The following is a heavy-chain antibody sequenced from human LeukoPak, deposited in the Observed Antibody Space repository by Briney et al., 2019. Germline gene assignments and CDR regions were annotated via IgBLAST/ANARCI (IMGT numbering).Heavy chain of an antibody. CDR1: GYTFTSYG. CDR3: ARERGVAAAGTGWFDP. J-gene: IGHJ5*02. D-gene: IGHD6-13*01. V-gene: IGHV1-18*01. CDR2: ISAYNGNT. Sequence: ASVKVSCKASGYTFTSYGISWVRQAPGQGREWMGWISAYNGNTNYAQKLQGRVTVTTDTSTSTAYMELRSLRSDDTAVYYCARERGVAAAGTGWFDPWGQGTLVTVSS.